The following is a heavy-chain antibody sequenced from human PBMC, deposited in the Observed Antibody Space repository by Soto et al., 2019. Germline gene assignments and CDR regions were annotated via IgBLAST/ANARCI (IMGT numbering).Heavy chain of an antibody. Sequence: QVQLVQSGAEVKKPGASVKVSCKASGYTFTSYDINWMRQATGQGLEWRGWMNPNSGNTGYVQKFQGIVTMTMNTSISTAYMEVRSLRSEDTAVYYCARDIVGAYNWFDPWGQGTLVTVSS. D-gene: IGHD1-26*01. CDR3: ARDIVGAYNWFDP. V-gene: IGHV1-8*01. J-gene: IGHJ5*02. CDR2: MNPNSGNT. CDR1: GYTFTSYD.